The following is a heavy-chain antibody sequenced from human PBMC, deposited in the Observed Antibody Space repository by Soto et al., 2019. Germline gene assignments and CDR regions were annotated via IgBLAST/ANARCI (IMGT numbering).Heavy chain of an antibody. J-gene: IGHJ6*02. CDR1: GFTFSSYW. CDR3: ARHYYYDSSGYYGVAYYYYGMDV. Sequence: GGSLRLSCAASGFTFSSYWMSWVRQAPGKGLEWVANIKQDGSEKYYVDSVKGRFTISRDNAKNSLYPQMNSLRAEDTAVYYCARHYYYDSSGYYGVAYYYYGMDVWGQGTKVTVSS. V-gene: IGHV3-7*05. CDR2: IKQDGSEK. D-gene: IGHD3-22*01.